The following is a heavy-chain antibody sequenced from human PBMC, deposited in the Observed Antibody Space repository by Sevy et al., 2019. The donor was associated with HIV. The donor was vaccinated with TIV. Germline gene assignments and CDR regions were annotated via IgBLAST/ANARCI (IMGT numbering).Heavy chain of an antibody. CDR3: ARGVIDSSSWYEGGQGLDY. J-gene: IGHJ4*02. CDR1: GFTFSSYA. CDR2: ISYDGSNK. D-gene: IGHD6-13*01. V-gene: IGHV3-30-3*01. Sequence: GGSLRLSCAASGFTFSSYAMHWVRQAPGKGLEWVAVISYDGSNKYYADSVKGRFTISRDSSKNTLYLQMNSLRAEDTAVYYCARGVIDSSSWYEGGQGLDYWGQGTLVTVSS.